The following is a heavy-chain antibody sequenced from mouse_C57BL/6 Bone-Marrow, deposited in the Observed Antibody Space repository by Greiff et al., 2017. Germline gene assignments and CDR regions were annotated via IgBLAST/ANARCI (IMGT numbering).Heavy chain of an antibody. CDR3: ARGGAY. Sequence: QVQLQQPGAELVMPGASVKLSCKASGYTFTSYWMHWVKQRPGQGLEWIGEIDPSDSNTNYNQKFKGKSTLTVDKSSSTAYMQLSSLTSEDSAVYYCARGGAYWGQGTLLTGSA. CDR1: GYTFTSYW. CDR2: IDPSDSNT. V-gene: IGHV1-69*01. J-gene: IGHJ3*01.